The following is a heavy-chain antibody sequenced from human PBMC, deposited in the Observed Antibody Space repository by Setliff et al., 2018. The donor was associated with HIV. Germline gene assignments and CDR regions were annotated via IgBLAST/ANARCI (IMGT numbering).Heavy chain of an antibody. J-gene: IGHJ4*02. CDR3: ARAFSGNYYGGVDY. V-gene: IGHV4-59*08. D-gene: IGHD1-26*01. Sequence: SETLSLTCTVSGGSIDTYYWSGVRQPPGKGLECIGYVYYTGSTNYNPSFKSRVTISIDTSKNQLSLKLSSVTAADTAVYYCARAFSGNYYGGVDYWGQGTLVTVSS. CDR1: GGSIDTYY. CDR2: VYYTGST.